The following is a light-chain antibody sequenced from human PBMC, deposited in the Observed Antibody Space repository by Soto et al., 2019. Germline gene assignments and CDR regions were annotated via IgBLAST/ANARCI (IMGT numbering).Light chain of an antibody. Sequence: QSALTQPPSASGSPGQSVTISCTGTISDVGGYNYVSWYQQYPGRAPKLMIYEVTTRPSGVTDRFSGSKSGNTASLTVSGLQAEDEAEYYCSSYAASHDFSFVFGGGTKLPVL. J-gene: IGLJ3*02. CDR2: EVT. V-gene: IGLV2-8*01. CDR3: SSYAASHDFSFV. CDR1: ISDVGGYNY.